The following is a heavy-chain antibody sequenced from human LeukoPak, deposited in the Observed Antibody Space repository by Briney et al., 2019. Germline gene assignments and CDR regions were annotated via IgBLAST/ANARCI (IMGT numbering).Heavy chain of an antibody. CDR1: GFTFSTYW. CDR2: INQDGSQK. CDR3: VSAPGWTLDY. J-gene: IGHJ4*02. D-gene: IGHD3/OR15-3a*01. Sequence: GGSLRLSCAASGFTFSTYWMHWVRRAPGKGLEWVATINQDGSQKNYVDSVKGRFTISRDNAKSSLYLQMNGLRVEDTAVYYCVSAPGWTLDYWGQGTLVTVSP. V-gene: IGHV3-7*01.